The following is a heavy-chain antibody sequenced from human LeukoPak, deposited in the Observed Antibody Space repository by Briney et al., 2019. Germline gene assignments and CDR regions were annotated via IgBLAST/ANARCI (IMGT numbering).Heavy chain of an antibody. CDR3: AKDRGNWGYAFDI. J-gene: IGHJ3*02. D-gene: IGHD7-27*01. Sequence: GGSLRLSCTASGFTFSNSWMNWVRQAPGKGLVWVSRINTDGSDTAYADSVKGRFTISRDNAKNTLYLQMNSLKKDDTAVYYCAKDRGNWGYAFDIWGQGTMVTVSS. CDR1: GFTFSNSW. CDR2: INTDGSDT. V-gene: IGHV3-74*01.